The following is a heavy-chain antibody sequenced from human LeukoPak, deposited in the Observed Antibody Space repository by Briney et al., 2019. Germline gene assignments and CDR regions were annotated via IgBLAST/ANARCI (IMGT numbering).Heavy chain of an antibody. J-gene: IGHJ4*02. Sequence: SETLSLTCTVSGGSISSSSYYWGWIRPPPGKGLEWIGSIYYSGSTYYNPSLKSRVTISVDTSKNQFSLKLSSVTAADTAVDYCARLVIVRGFDYWGQGPLVTVSS. D-gene: IGHD3-22*01. CDR3: ARLVIVRGFDY. V-gene: IGHV4-39*07. CDR1: GGSISSSSYY. CDR2: IYYSGST.